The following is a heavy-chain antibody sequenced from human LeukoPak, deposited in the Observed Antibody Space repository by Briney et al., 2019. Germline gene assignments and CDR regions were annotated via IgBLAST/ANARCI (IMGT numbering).Heavy chain of an antibody. V-gene: IGHV1-3*01. J-gene: IGHJ4*02. Sequence: ASVKVSCKASGYTFTSYAMHWVRQAPGQRLEWMGWINAGNGNTKYSQKFQGRVTITRDTSASTAYMELRSLRSDDTAVYYCARVPLYSSSPSDYWGQGTLVTVSS. CDR3: ARVPLYSSSPSDY. CDR1: GYTFTSYA. CDR2: INAGNGNT. D-gene: IGHD6-6*01.